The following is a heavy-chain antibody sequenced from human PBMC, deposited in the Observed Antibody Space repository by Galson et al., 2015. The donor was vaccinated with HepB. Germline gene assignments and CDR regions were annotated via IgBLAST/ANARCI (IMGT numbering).Heavy chain of an antibody. CDR1: GYTSTTNG. Sequence: SVKVSCKASGYTSTTNGISWVRQAPGQGLEWMGWISANSGKTNYAQKFQNRVTMTRETATSTVHMELRSLRSDDTAVYYCARDQRWYFDYWGQGTLVTVSS. D-gene: IGHD2-15*01. J-gene: IGHJ4*02. CDR3: ARDQRWYFDY. CDR2: ISANSGKT. V-gene: IGHV1-18*04.